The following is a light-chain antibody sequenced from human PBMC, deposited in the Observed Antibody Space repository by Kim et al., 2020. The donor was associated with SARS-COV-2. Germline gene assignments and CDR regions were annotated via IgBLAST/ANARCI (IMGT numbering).Light chain of an antibody. V-gene: IGLV1-44*01. J-gene: IGLJ2*01. CDR3: ATWDDTLNGPV. CDR2: SND. CDR1: GCNIGHNL. Sequence: GQMVTISCSGGGCNIGHNLVNWYQHLPGTAPKLIIYSNDQRPSEVPDQFSASKSGTSASLAISGLQSEHEGDYYCATWDDTLNGPVFGGGTQLTVL.